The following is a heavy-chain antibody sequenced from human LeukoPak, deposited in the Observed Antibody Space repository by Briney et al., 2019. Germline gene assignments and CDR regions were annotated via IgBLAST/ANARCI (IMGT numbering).Heavy chain of an antibody. CDR1: GGTFSSYA. Sequence: SVKVPCKASGGTFSSYAISWVRQAPGQGLEWMGGIIPIFGTANYAQKFQGRVTITTDESTSTAYMELSSLRSEDTAVYYCARLTTVTNNWFDLWGQGTLVTVSS. V-gene: IGHV1-69*05. CDR3: ARLTTVTNNWFDL. CDR2: IIPIFGTA. D-gene: IGHD4-17*01. J-gene: IGHJ5*02.